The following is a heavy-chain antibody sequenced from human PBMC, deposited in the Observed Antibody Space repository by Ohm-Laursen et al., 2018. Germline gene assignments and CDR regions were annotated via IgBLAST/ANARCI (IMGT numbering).Heavy chain of an antibody. CDR3: AKAMVGTAMVFDY. CDR2: ISGSGGST. J-gene: IGHJ4*02. D-gene: IGHD5-18*01. CDR1: GFTFSSYA. V-gene: IGHV3-23*01. Sequence: SLRLSCTASGFTFSSYAMSWVRQAPGKGLEWVSAISGSGGSTYYADSVKGRFTISRDNSKNTLYLQMNSLRAEDTAVYYCAKAMVGTAMVFDYWGQGTLVTVSP.